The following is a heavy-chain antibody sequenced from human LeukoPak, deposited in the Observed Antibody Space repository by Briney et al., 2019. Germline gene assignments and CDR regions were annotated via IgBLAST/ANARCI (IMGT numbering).Heavy chain of an antibody. J-gene: IGHJ4*02. Sequence: GGSLRLSCAASGFPFSSHGMSWVRQAPGKGLEWVSGIIGGCGSTYYADSVKGRFTISGDNSRNTLFLQMNRLRAEDTAVYYCAKDRVGAILYFDYWGQGRLVTVSS. CDR3: AKDRVGAILYFDY. D-gene: IGHD1-26*01. CDR1: GFPFSSHG. V-gene: IGHV3-23*01. CDR2: IIGGCGST.